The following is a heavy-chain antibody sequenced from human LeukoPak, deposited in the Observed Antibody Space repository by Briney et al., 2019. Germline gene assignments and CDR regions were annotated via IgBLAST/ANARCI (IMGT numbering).Heavy chain of an antibody. J-gene: IGHJ6*03. V-gene: IGHV1-2*02. D-gene: IGHD2-2*01. CDR2: INPNSGGT. CDR3: AQGRGGARGPAAIVHFYYFMDV. Sequence: ASVKVSCKASGYTFTGYYMHWVRQAPGQGLEWMGWINPNSGGTNYAQKFQGRVTMTRDTSISTAYMELSRLRSGDTAVYYCAQGRGGARGPAAIVHFYYFMDVWGKGTTVTVSS. CDR1: GYTFTGYY.